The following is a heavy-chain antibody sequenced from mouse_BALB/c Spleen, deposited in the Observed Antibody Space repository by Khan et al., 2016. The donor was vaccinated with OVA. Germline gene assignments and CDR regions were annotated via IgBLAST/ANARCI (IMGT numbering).Heavy chain of an antibody. Sequence: EVQLQESGPGLVKPSQSLSLTCTVTGYSITSGYGWNWIRQFPGNKLEWMGYISYSGSTHYNPSLKSRISITRETSKNQFFLQLNSVTTEDTATYYCARTARIKYWGQGTTLTVSS. CDR1: GYSITSGYG. V-gene: IGHV3-2*02. D-gene: IGHD1-2*01. J-gene: IGHJ2*01. CDR3: ARTARIKY. CDR2: ISYSGST.